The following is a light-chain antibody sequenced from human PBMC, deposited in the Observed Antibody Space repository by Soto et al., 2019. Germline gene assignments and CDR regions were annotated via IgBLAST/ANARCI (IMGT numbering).Light chain of an antibody. CDR3: QSADSSGTYYV. CDR1: ALPKQY. CDR2: KDS. V-gene: IGLV3-25*03. J-gene: IGLJ1*01. Sequence: SYELTQPPSVSVSPGQTARITCSGDALPKQYACWYQQKPGQAPVLVIYKDSERPSGIPERFSGSSSGTTVTLTISGVQAEDEADYYCQSADSSGTYYVFGTGTKLTVL.